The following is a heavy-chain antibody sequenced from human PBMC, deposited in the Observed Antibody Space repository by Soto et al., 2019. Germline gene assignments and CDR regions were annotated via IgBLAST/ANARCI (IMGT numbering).Heavy chain of an antibody. D-gene: IGHD3-16*01. CDR3: AKKLARGVGESEGGDAFDI. Sequence: EVQLVESGGGLVQPGRSLRLSCAASGFTFDVYAMHWVRQAPGKGLEWVSGSSWNSGSIGYADSVKGRFTISRDNAKNSLYLQMNSLRAEDTALYYCAKKLARGVGESEGGDAFDIWGQGTMVTVSS. J-gene: IGHJ3*02. CDR2: SSWNSGSI. CDR1: GFTFDVYA. V-gene: IGHV3-9*01.